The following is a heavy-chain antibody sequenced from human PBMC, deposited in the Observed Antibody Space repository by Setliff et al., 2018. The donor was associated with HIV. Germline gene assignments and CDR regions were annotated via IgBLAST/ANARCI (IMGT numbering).Heavy chain of an antibody. V-gene: IGHV3-7*03. CDR1: GFIFSNYW. J-gene: IGHJ4*02. CDR3: ARTYYGGNY. D-gene: IGHD4-17*01. Sequence: GGSLRLSCAASGFIFSNYWMSWVRQAPGKGLEWVANIRQDGSEKYYVDSVRGRFTISRDNAENSLYLRMNSLRAEDTAVYYCARTYYGGNYWGQGALVTVSS. CDR2: IRQDGSEK.